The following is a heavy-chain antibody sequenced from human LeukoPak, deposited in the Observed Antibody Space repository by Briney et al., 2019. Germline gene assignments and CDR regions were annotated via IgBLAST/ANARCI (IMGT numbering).Heavy chain of an antibody. CDR2: IIPIFGTA. Sequence: SVKVSCKASGGTFSSYAISWVRQAPGQGLEWMGGIIPIFGTANYAQKFQGRVTITADESTSTAYMELSSLRSEDTAVYYCARGGDYPRPDLDYWGQGTLVTVSS. D-gene: IGHD4-17*01. J-gene: IGHJ4*02. V-gene: IGHV1-69*01. CDR3: ARGGDYPRPDLDY. CDR1: GGTFSSYA.